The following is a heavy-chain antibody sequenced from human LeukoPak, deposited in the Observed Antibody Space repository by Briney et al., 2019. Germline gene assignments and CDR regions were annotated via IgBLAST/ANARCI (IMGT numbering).Heavy chain of an antibody. V-gene: IGHV4-4*07. CDR3: ARATRGYSYGRKLDY. Sequence: SETLSLTCTVSGGSISSYYWSWIRQPAGKGLEWIGRIYTSGSTNYNPSLKSRVTMSVDTSKNQFSLKLSSVTAADTAVYCCARATRGYSYGRKLDYWGQGTLVTVSS. CDR2: IYTSGST. J-gene: IGHJ4*02. CDR1: GGSISSYY. D-gene: IGHD5-18*01.